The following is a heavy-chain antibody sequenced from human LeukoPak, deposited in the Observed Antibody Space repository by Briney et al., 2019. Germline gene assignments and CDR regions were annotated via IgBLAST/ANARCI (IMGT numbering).Heavy chain of an antibody. J-gene: IGHJ4*02. V-gene: IGHV1-2*02. CDR2: IGPHSTFT. Sequence: ASVKVSCKSSGFTFIDHYVHWVRQGPGQGLEWVGYIGPHSTFTSSPQEFQGRVTMTRDASMSTAYMELTRLTSDDTAVYYCVREGEGPLSKDFDYWGQGTLVTVSS. CDR1: GFTFIDHY. CDR3: VREGEGPLSKDFDY. D-gene: IGHD2/OR15-2a*01.